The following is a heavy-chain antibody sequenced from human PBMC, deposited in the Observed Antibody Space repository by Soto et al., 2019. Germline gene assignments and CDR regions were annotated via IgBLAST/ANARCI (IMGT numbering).Heavy chain of an antibody. V-gene: IGHV3-23*01. D-gene: IGHD3-9*01. CDR2: ISGSGGST. Sequence: PGGSLRLSCAASGFTFSSYAMSWVRQAPGKGLEWVSAISGSGGSTYYADSVKGRFTISRDNSKNTLYLQMNSLRAEDTAVYYCAKDLDILTGYDVYYYGMDVWGQGTTVTVSS. CDR1: GFTFSSYA. J-gene: IGHJ6*02. CDR3: AKDLDILTGYDVYYYGMDV.